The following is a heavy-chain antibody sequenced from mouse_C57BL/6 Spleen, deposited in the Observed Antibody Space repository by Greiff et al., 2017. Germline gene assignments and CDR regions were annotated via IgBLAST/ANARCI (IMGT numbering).Heavy chain of an antibody. D-gene: IGHD1-1*01. CDR1: GYAFSSYW. Sequence: QVQLQQSGAELVKPGASVKISCKASGYAFSSYWMNWVKQRPGKGLEWIGQIYPGDGDTNYNGKFKGKATLTADKSSSTAYMQLSSLTSEDSAVYVCARSGDYYGSRSYFDDCGQGTTLSVSS. CDR3: ARSGDYYGSRSYFDD. CDR2: IYPGDGDT. J-gene: IGHJ2*01. V-gene: IGHV1-80*01.